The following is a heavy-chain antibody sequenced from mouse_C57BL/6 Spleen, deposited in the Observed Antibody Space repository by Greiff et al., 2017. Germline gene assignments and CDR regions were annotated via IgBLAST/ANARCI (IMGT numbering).Heavy chain of an antibody. CDR1: GYTFTSYW. D-gene: IGHD4-1*01. Sequence: VQLQQPGAELVKPGASVKLSCKASGYTFTSYWMHWVKQRPGQGLEWIGMIHPNSGSTNYNEKFKSKATLTVDKSSSTAYMQLSSLTSEDSAVYYCARHWDIWYFDVWGTGTTVTVSS. J-gene: IGHJ1*03. CDR3: ARHWDIWYFDV. CDR2: IHPNSGST. V-gene: IGHV1-64*01.